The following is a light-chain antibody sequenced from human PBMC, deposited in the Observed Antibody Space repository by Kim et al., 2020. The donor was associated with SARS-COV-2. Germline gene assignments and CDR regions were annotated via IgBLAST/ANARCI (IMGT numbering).Light chain of an antibody. Sequence: DIQMTQSPSFLSASVGDRITITCQASQDISLCLNWYQQKPGRAPKLLIYDASNLEGGVPSGFSGSGSGTQFTFTIASLQPEDVATYYCQQCDYLPVTFGGGTKVEIK. CDR1: QDISLC. CDR2: DAS. J-gene: IGKJ4*01. CDR3: QQCDYLPVT. V-gene: IGKV1-33*01.